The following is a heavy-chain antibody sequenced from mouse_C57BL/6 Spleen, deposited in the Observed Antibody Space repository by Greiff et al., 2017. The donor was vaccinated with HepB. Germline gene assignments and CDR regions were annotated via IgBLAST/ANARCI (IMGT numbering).Heavy chain of an antibody. CDR2: IYPSDSET. CDR1: GYTFTSYW. CDR3: ARGGSNLDY. D-gene: IGHD1-1*01. Sequence: QVQLQQPGAELVRPGSSVKLSCKASGYTFTSYWMDWVKQRPGQGLEWIGNIYPSDSETHYNQKFKDKATLTVDKSSSTAYMQLSSLTSEDSAVYYCARGGSNLDYWGQGTTLTVSS. J-gene: IGHJ2*01. V-gene: IGHV1-61*01.